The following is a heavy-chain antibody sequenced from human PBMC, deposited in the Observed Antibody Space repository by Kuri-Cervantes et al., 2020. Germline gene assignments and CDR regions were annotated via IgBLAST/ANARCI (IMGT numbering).Heavy chain of an antibody. V-gene: IGHV3-23*01. Sequence: GGSLRLSCAASGFTFSKAWMSWVRQARGRGLECVSAISASGGSTYYADSVKGRYTISRNNSKNTLYLQMNSLRAEDTAVYYCAKGLYSSSWFDYWGQGTLVTVSS. J-gene: IGHJ4*02. CDR2: ISASGGST. CDR1: GFTFSKAW. CDR3: AKGLYSSSWFDY. D-gene: IGHD6-13*01.